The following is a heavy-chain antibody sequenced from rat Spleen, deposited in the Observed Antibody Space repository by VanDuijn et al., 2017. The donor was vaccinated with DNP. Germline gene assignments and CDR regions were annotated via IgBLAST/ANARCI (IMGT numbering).Heavy chain of an antibody. CDR1: GFTFSNYG. CDR3: ATGLGDY. D-gene: IGHD5-1*01. CDR2: ISPSGGST. V-gene: IGHV5-19*01. J-gene: IGHJ2*01. Sequence: EVQLVESGGGPVQPGRSLKLSCAASGFTFSNYGMHWIRQAPTKGLEWVASISPSGGSTYYRDTVKGRFTISRDNAKSTLYLQMDSLRSEDTATYYCATGLGDYWGQGVMVTVSS.